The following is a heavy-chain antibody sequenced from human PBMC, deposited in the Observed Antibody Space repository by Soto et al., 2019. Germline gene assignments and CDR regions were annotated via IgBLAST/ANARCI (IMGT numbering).Heavy chain of an antibody. Sequence: ASVKVSCKASGYTFTSYAMHWVRQAPGQRLEWMGWINAGNGNTKYSQKFQGRVTITRDTSASTAYTELSSQRSEDTAVYYCAMDRSLVDGSGGSCYSAPSPPITKNWFDPWGQGTLVTVSS. CDR1: GYTFTSYA. CDR3: AMDRSLVDGSGGSCYSAPSPPITKNWFDP. J-gene: IGHJ5*02. D-gene: IGHD2-15*01. V-gene: IGHV1-3*01. CDR2: INAGNGNT.